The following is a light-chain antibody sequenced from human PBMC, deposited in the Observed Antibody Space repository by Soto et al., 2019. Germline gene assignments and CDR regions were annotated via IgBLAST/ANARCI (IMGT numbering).Light chain of an antibody. CDR3: QQYGPSLT. CDR1: QSVSNSY. CDR2: GAS. V-gene: IGKV3-20*01. J-gene: IGKJ1*01. Sequence: EIVLTQSPGTLSLSPGERTTLSCRASQSVSNSYLAWYQQKPGQAPRLLIYGASSRATGIPDRFSGSGSGTDFTLTISRLEPEDFALYYCQQYGPSLTFGQGTKVDIK.